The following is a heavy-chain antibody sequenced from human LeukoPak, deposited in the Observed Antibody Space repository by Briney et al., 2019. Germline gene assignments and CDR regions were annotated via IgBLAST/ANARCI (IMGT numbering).Heavy chain of an antibody. CDR2: IRYDGSRT. CDR3: ARVAGDDAFDI. J-gene: IGHJ3*02. CDR1: GFIFKNFG. V-gene: IGHV3-30*02. D-gene: IGHD1-26*01. Sequence: GGSLRLPCAASGFIFKNFGMYWVRQAPGKGLEWVAFIRYDGSRTYYTDSVKGRFTISRDNSNNTLYLQMNSLRADDTAVYYCARVAGDDAFDIWGQGTMVTVSS.